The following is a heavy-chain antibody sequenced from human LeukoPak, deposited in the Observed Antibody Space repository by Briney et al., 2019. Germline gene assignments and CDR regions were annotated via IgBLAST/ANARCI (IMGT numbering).Heavy chain of an antibody. J-gene: IGHJ4*02. Sequence: SETLSLTCAVYGGSFSGYYWSWIRQPPGKGLEWIGEINHSGSTNYNPSLKSRVTISVDTSKNQFSLKLSSVTAADTAVYYCARERGYCSGGSCYEKRYYFDYWGQGTLVTVSS. CDR1: GGSFSGYY. CDR2: INHSGST. D-gene: IGHD2-15*01. V-gene: IGHV4-34*01. CDR3: ARERGYCSGGSCYEKRYYFDY.